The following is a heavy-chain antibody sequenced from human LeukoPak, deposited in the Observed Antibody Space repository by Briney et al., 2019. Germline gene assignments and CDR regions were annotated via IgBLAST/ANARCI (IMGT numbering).Heavy chain of an antibody. CDR2: IYHSGST. D-gene: IGHD5-24*01. CDR1: GGSISSYY. CDR3: ARDLSLDY. V-gene: IGHV4-59*06. J-gene: IGHJ4*02. Sequence: SETLSLTCTVSGGSISSYYWSWIRQPAGKGLEWIGYIYHSGSTYYSPSLRSRVTISVDRSKNQFSLKLSSVTAADTAVYYCARDLSLDYWGQGTLVTVSS.